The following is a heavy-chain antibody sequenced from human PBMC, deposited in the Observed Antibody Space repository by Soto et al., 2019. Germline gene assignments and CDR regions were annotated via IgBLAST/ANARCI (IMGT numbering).Heavy chain of an antibody. CDR3: ARGPPSGNSDYYCYYYGMDV. J-gene: IGHJ6*02. Sequence: PSETLSLTCTVSGGSISSYYWGWIRQPPGKGLEWIGYIYYSGSTNYNPSLKSRVTISVDTSKNQFSLKLSSVTAADTAVYYCARGPPSGNSDYYCYYYGMDVWGQGTTVTVSS. CDR2: IYYSGST. V-gene: IGHV4-59*01. CDR1: GGSISSYY. D-gene: IGHD2-15*01.